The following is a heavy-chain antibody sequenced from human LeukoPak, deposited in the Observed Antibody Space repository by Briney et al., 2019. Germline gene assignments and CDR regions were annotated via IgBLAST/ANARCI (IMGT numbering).Heavy chain of an antibody. Sequence: SETLSLTCTVSGVSISGDYWSWIRQPPGKGLEWIAFIYYSGSTNYHPSLKSRVTISVDTSKNQLSLKLSSVTAADTAVYYCARGGASSRYFDYWGQGTLVTVSS. J-gene: IGHJ4*02. D-gene: IGHD6-6*01. CDR2: IYYSGST. CDR3: ARGGASSRYFDY. CDR1: GVSISGDY. V-gene: IGHV4-59*01.